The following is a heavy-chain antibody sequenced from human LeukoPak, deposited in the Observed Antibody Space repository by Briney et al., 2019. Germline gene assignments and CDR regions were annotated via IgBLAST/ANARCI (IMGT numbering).Heavy chain of an antibody. J-gene: IGHJ5*02. CDR1: GFTFSSYG. CDR2: ISWNSGSI. V-gene: IGHV3-9*01. Sequence: GGSLRLSCAASGFTFSSYGMHWVRQAPGKGLEWVSGISWNSGSIGYADSVKGRFTISRDNAKNSLYLQMNSLRAEDTALYYCAKSGELSPWGQGTLVTVSS. CDR3: AKSGELSP. D-gene: IGHD3-16*02.